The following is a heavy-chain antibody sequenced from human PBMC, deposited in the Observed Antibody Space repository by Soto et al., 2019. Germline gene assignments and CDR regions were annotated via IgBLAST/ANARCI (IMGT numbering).Heavy chain of an antibody. CDR2: IRSKAYGGTT. J-gene: IGHJ4*02. CDR3: TRGPRYCSGGNCYQSH. Sequence: GGSLRLSCTASGFTFGDYAMSWFRQAPGKGLEWVGFIRSKAYGGTTEYAASVKGRFTISRDDSKSIAYLQMNSLKTEDTAVYYCTRGPRYCSGGNCYQSHWGQGTLVTVSS. D-gene: IGHD2-15*01. V-gene: IGHV3-49*03. CDR1: GFTFGDYA.